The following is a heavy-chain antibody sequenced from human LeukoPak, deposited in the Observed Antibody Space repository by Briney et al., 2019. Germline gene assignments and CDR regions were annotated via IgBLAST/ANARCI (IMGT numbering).Heavy chain of an antibody. J-gene: IGHJ6*03. Sequence: GGSLRLSCTASGFTFNNYAMTWVRQAPGKGLEWVSAITGSGAYTNYADSVKGRFTISRDNSKNTLYLQMNSLRADDTAVYYCARVYYGSGSLHYYYYYMDVWGKGTTVTISS. CDR2: ITGSGAYT. V-gene: IGHV3-23*01. D-gene: IGHD3-10*01. CDR3: ARVYYGSGSLHYYYYYMDV. CDR1: GFTFNNYA.